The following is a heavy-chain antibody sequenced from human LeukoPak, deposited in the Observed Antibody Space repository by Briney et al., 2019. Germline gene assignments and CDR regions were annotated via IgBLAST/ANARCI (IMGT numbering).Heavy chain of an antibody. Sequence: GGSLRLSCAASGFTFSSYWMSWVRQAPGKGLEWVANIKQDGSEKYYVDSVKGRFTISRDNAKNSLYLQMNSLRAEDTAVYYCARPPYDFWSGSDYWGQGTLVTVSS. CDR3: ARPPYDFWSGSDY. CDR1: GFTFSSYW. CDR2: IKQDGSEK. V-gene: IGHV3-7*01. J-gene: IGHJ4*02. D-gene: IGHD3-3*01.